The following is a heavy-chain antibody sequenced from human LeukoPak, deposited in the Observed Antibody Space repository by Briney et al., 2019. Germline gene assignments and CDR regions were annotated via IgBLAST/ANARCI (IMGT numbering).Heavy chain of an antibody. J-gene: IGHJ5*02. Sequence: PGGSLRLSCAASGFTFSSYAMSWVRQAPGKGLEWVSAISGSGGSTYYADSVKGRFTISRDNSKNTLYLQMDSLRAEDTAVYYCAKGELELGDNWFDPWGQGTLVTVSS. CDR3: AKGELELGDNWFDP. V-gene: IGHV3-23*01. CDR1: GFTFSSYA. D-gene: IGHD1-7*01. CDR2: ISGSGGST.